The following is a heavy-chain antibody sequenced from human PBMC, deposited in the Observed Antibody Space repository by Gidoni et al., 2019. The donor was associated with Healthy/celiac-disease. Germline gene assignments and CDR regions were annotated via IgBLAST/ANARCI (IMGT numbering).Heavy chain of an antibody. CDR1: GYTFTSYD. D-gene: IGHD3-10*01. V-gene: IGHV1-8*01. CDR2: MNPNSGNT. CDR3: ASLYYYGSGSYANNWFDP. Sequence: SVKVSCKASGYTFTSYDINWVRQATGQGLEWMGWMNPNSGNTGYAQKFQGRVTMTRNTSISTAYMELSSLRSEDTAVYYCASLYYYGSGSYANNWFDPWGQGTLVTVSS. J-gene: IGHJ5*02.